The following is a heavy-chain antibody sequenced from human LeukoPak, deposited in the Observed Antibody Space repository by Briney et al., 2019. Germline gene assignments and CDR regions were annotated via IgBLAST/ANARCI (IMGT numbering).Heavy chain of an antibody. V-gene: IGHV1-69*05. CDR3: AREVLGAAGSYHTLDAFDI. J-gene: IGHJ3*02. D-gene: IGHD6-13*01. CDR2: IIPIFGTA. Sequence: SVTVSCKASGGTFSSYAISWVRQAPGQGLEWMGGIIPIFGTANYAQKFQGRVTITTDESTSTAYMELSSLRSEDTAVYYCAREVLGAAGSYHTLDAFDIWGQGTMVTVSS. CDR1: GGTFSSYA.